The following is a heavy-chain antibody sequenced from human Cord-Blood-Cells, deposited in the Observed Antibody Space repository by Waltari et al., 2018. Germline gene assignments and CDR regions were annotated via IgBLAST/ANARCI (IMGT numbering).Heavy chain of an antibody. D-gene: IGHD5-18*01. CDR2: IYPRGST. J-gene: IGHJ4*02. CDR1: GGSISSSNW. V-gene: IGHV4-4*02. Sequence: QVQLQESGPGLVKPSGTLSLTCAVSGGSISSSNWWSWVRQPPGKGLEWIGEIYPRGSTTYHPSLQSRVTISVDKSKNQFSLKLSSVTAADTAVYYCARSPVDTAMVFDYWGQGTLVTVSS. CDR3: ARSPVDTAMVFDY.